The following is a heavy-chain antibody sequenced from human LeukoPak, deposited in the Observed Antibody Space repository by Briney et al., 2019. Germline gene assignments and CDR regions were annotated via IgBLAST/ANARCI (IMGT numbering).Heavy chain of an antibody. Sequence: GGSLRLSCTASGFTFGDYAMSWVRQAPGKGLGWVGFIRSKAYGGTTEYAASVKGRFTISRDDSKSIAYLQMNSLKTEDTAVYYCTGKVVTDGFDYWGQGTLVTVSS. V-gene: IGHV3-49*04. J-gene: IGHJ4*02. CDR2: IRSKAYGGTT. CDR1: GFTFGDYA. D-gene: IGHD2-21*02. CDR3: TGKVVTDGFDY.